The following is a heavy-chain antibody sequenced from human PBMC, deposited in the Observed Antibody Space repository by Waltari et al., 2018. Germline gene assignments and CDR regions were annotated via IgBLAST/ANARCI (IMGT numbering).Heavy chain of an antibody. Sequence: EVQLVQSGAEVKKPGATVKISCKASGYTFTDYYMHWVQQAPGKGLEWMGRVDPEDGETIYAEKCQGRVTITADTSTDTAYMELSSLRSEDTAVYYCARVCSSTSCFTDYWGQGTLVTVSS. CDR1: GYTFTDYY. J-gene: IGHJ4*02. CDR2: VDPEDGET. D-gene: IGHD2-2*01. V-gene: IGHV1-69-2*01. CDR3: ARVCSSTSCFTDY.